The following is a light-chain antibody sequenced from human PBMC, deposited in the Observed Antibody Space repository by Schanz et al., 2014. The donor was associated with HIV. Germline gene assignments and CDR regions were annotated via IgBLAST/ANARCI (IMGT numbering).Light chain of an antibody. CDR2: SNN. J-gene: IGLJ3*02. V-gene: IGLV1-44*01. CDR3: ATWDDSLNGWV. Sequence: QSVLTQQPSASGTPGQRVTISCSGSSSNIGTNTVTWHQQLPGTAPKLLIYSNNQRPSGVPDRFSGSRSGASASLAISGLHSEDEADYYCATWDDSLNGWVFGGGTKLTVL. CDR1: SSNIGTNT.